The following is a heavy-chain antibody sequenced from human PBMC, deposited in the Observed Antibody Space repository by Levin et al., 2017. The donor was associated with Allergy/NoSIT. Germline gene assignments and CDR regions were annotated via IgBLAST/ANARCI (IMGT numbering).Heavy chain of an antibody. CDR1: GFTFSDYY. CDR2: IGGSGTTI. J-gene: IGHJ3*02. D-gene: IGHD1-7*01. CDR3: ARYGHKTGTTSRGAFDI. V-gene: IGHV3-11*01. Sequence: GGSLRLSCAASGFTFSDYYMTWMRQAPGKGLEWVSYIGGSGTTIYYADSVKGRFTISRDNAKNSLYLQMDSLRGEDTAMYYCARYGHKTGTTSRGAFDIWGQGTMVTVSS.